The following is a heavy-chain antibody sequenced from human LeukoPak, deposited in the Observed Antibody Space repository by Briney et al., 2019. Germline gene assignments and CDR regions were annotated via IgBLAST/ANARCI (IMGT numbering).Heavy chain of an antibody. Sequence: GGSLRLSCAASGFIYDDYAMTWVRQAPGRGLEWVSTINWNGDRTSYGDSVKGRFTISRDNAKNSLYLQMNSLRAEDTALYYCARVYELREEDYYYYYMDVWGKGTTVTVSS. CDR3: ARVYELREEDYYYYYMDV. D-gene: IGHD5/OR15-5a*01. CDR2: INWNGDRT. J-gene: IGHJ6*03. V-gene: IGHV3-20*04. CDR1: GFIYDDYA.